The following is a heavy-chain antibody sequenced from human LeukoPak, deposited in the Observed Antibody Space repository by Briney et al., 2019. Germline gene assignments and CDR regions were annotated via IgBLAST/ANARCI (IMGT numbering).Heavy chain of an antibody. CDR1: GFTFRSYG. D-gene: IGHD2-8*01. J-gene: IGHJ6*03. Sequence: GGSLRLSCATSGFTFRSYGMHWVRQAPGKGLEWVAYIQNDGSNEQYADSVKGRFSISRDSSKNILYLQMNSLRAEDTAVYYCAKDRCSNGIGCYYYYMDVWGKGTTVTISS. CDR2: IQNDGSNE. CDR3: AKDRCSNGIGCYYYYMDV. V-gene: IGHV3-30*02.